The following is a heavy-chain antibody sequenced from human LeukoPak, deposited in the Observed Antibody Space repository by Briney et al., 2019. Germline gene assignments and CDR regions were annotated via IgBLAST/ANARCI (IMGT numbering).Heavy chain of an antibody. J-gene: IGHJ3*02. CDR1: GYTFTSYD. Sequence: ASVKVSCKASGYTFTSYDINWVRQAPGQGLEWRGIINPSGGSTSYAQKFQGRVTMTRDMSTSTVYMEVSSLRAEDTARDHRGRVRWRGNPGYYQIWRQRPVDTVSS. CDR2: INPSGGST. D-gene: IGHD4-23*01. V-gene: IGHV1-46*03. CDR3: GRVRWRGNPGYYQI.